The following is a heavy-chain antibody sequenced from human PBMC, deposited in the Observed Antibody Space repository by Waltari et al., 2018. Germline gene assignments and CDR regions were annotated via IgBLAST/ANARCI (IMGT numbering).Heavy chain of an antibody. D-gene: IGHD6-13*01. CDR2: IYWNDDK. Sequence: QITLKESGPTLVKPTQTLTLTCPFSGFSLSTSGVGVGWIRQPPGKALEWLALIYWNDDKRYSPSLKSRLTITKDTSKNQVVLTMTNMDPVDTATYYCAQRAALNWFDPWGQGTLVTVSS. J-gene: IGHJ5*02. V-gene: IGHV2-5*01. CDR3: AQRAALNWFDP. CDR1: GFSLSTSGVG.